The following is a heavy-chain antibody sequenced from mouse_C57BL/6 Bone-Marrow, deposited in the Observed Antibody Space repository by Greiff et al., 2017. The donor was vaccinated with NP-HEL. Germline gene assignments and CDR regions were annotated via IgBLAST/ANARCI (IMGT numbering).Heavy chain of an antibody. Sequence: VQLQESGPGLVQPSQSLSITCTVSGFSLTSYGVHWVRQSPGKGLEWLGVIWSGGSTDYNAAFISRLSISKDNSKSQVFFKMNSLQADDTAIYYWARNYDYDGGYYFDYWGQGTTLTVSS. V-gene: IGHV2-2*01. D-gene: IGHD2-4*01. CDR3: ARNYDYDGGYYFDY. CDR1: GFSLTSYG. J-gene: IGHJ2*01. CDR2: IWSGGST.